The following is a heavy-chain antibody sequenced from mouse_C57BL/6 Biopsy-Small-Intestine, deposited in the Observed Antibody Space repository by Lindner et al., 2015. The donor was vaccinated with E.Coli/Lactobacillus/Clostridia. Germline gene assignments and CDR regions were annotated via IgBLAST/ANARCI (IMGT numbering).Heavy chain of an antibody. CDR2: IRSKSSNYAT. CDR1: GFTFNTYA. J-gene: IGHJ4*01. CDR3: VRDRYYGSSPYYAMDY. Sequence: VQLQESGGGLVQPKGSLELSCAASGFTFNTYAMHWVRQAPGKGLEWVARIRSKSSNYATYYADSVKDRFTISRDDSQSMLYLQMNNLKTEDTAMYYCVRDRYYGSSPYYAMDYWGQGTSVTVSS. V-gene: IGHV10-3*01. D-gene: IGHD1-1*01.